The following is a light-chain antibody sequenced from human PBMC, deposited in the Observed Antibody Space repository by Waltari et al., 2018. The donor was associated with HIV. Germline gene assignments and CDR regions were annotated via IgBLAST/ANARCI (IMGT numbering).Light chain of an antibody. Sequence: QSALTQPPSASGSPGQSVTIPCSGTSSDIGAYNSVSWYQPHPGKAPKLIIYEVIKRPSGLPDRFSGSKSGNSASLTVSGLQADDEADYYCSSYAGNNRGVFGGGTQLTVL. V-gene: IGLV2-8*01. CDR1: SSDIGAYNS. J-gene: IGLJ2*01. CDR3: SSYAGNNRGV. CDR2: EVI.